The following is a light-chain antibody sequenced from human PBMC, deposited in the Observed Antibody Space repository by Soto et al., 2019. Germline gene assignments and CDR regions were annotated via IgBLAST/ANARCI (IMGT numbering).Light chain of an antibody. CDR3: QQYERYWT. V-gene: IGKV1-5*01. Sequence: DIQMTQSPSTLSASIGDRVTITCRASQSISGWLAWYQQKPGRAPKLLIYDGSSLESGVPSRFSGSGSETEFTLTISRLQPDDFATYYCQQYERYWTFGQGTKVEIK. J-gene: IGKJ1*01. CDR1: QSISGW. CDR2: DGS.